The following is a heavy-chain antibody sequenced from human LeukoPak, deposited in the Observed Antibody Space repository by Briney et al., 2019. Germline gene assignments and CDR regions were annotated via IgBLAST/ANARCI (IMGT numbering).Heavy chain of an antibody. J-gene: IGHJ6*02. V-gene: IGHV3-23*01. CDR2: ISGSGGST. CDR3: AKGQGGSSGYYYYYYYGMDV. CDR1: GFTFSSYA. D-gene: IGHD3-22*01. Sequence: PGGSLRLSCAASGFTFSSYAMSWVRQAPGKGLEWVSAISGSGGSTYYADSVKGRFTISRDNSKNTLYLQMNSLRAEDTAVYYCAKGQGGSSGYYYYYYYGMDVWGQGTTVTVSS.